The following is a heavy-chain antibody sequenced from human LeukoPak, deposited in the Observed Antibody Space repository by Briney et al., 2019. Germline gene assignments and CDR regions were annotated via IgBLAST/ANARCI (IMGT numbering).Heavy chain of an antibody. V-gene: IGHV4-59*08. D-gene: IGHD2-15*01. Sequence: SETLSLTCTVSGGSISSYYWSWIRQPPGKGLEWIGYIYYSGSTNYNPSLKSRVTISVDTSKNQFSLKLSSVTAADTAVYYCARRAYCSGGPCFDYWGQGTLVTVSS. CDR2: IYYSGST. CDR3: ARRAYCSGGPCFDY. CDR1: GGSISSYY. J-gene: IGHJ4*02.